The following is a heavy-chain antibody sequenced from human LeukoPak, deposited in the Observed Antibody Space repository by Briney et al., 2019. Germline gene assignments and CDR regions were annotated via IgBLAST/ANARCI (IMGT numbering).Heavy chain of an antibody. J-gene: IGHJ4*02. V-gene: IGHV4-39*01. CDR2: IYYSGST. D-gene: IGHD5-18*01. Sequence: SETLSLTCTVSGGSISNSNYYWGWIRQPPGKGLEWIGNIYYSGSTYYNPSLRSRVTISVDTSKNQFTLKLSSVTAADTAVYYCARVRPYSYGYDYWGQGTLVTVSS. CDR1: GGSISNSNYY. CDR3: ARVRPYSYGYDY.